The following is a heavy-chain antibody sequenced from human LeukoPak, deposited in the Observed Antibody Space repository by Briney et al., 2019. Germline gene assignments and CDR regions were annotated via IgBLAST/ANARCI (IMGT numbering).Heavy chain of an antibody. CDR1: GYTFTGYY. CDR2: TNPNSGGT. J-gene: IGHJ4*02. V-gene: IGHV1-2*02. Sequence: TSVKVSCKASGYTFTGYYMHWVRQAPGQGLEWMGWTNPNSGGTNYAQKFQGRVTMTRDTSISTAYMELSRLRSDDTAVYYCASKLGYCSGGSCYVYWGQGTLVTVSS. D-gene: IGHD2-15*01. CDR3: ASKLGYCSGGSCYVY.